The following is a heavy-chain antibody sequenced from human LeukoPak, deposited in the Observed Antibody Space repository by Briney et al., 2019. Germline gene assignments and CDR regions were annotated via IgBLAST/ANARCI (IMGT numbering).Heavy chain of an antibody. CDR3: ARGGYYDFWSGYQIDY. D-gene: IGHD3-3*01. V-gene: IGHV1-69*01. Sequence: ASVKVSCKASGGTFSSYAISWVRQAPGQGLEWMGGIIPIFGTANYAQKFQGRVTITADESTSTGYMELSSLRSEDTAVYYCARGGYYDFWSGYQIDYWGQGTLVTVSS. CDR1: GGTFSSYA. J-gene: IGHJ4*02. CDR2: IIPIFGTA.